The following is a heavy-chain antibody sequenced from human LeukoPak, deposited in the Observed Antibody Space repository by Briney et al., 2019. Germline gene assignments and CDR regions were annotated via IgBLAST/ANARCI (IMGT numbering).Heavy chain of an antibody. Sequence: ASVKVSCKASGYTFTGYYMHWVRQAPGQGLEWMGWLNPNSGGTNYAQKFQGRVTMTRDTSISTAYMELSRLRSDDTAVYYCAALSYYYYYGMDVWGQGTTVTVSS. CDR2: LNPNSGGT. CDR1: GYTFTGYY. CDR3: AALSYYYYYGMDV. D-gene: IGHD2/OR15-2a*01. V-gene: IGHV1-2*02. J-gene: IGHJ6*02.